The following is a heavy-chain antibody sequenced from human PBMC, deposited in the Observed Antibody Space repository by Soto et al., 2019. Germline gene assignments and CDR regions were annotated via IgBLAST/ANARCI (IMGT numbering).Heavy chain of an antibody. CDR1: GGSISSGDYY. V-gene: IGHV4-30-4*02. Sequence: SETLSLTCTVSGGSISSGDYYWSWIRQPPGKGLEWIGYIYYSGSTYYNPSLKSRVTISVDTSKNQFSLKLSSVTAADTALYYCAGSKNRGVSFDYWGQGALVTVSS. CDR3: AGSKNRGVSFDY. J-gene: IGHJ4*02. CDR2: IYYSGST. D-gene: IGHD3-10*01.